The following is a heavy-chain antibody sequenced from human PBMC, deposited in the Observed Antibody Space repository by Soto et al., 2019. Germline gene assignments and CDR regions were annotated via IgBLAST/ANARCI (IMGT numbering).Heavy chain of an antibody. CDR3: TSKFGQLLADAFDI. D-gene: IGHD3-10*01. CDR1: GGSISRSYG. J-gene: IGHJ3*02. CDR2: IYHSGST. V-gene: IGHV4-4*03. Sequence: PETLSLTCAVSGGSISRSYGWSWFRQLPGKGLEWIGEIYHSGSTIYNPSLQSRVTLSVDKSKNEFSLKMSSVTDADTAVDDCTSKFGQLLADAFDIWGQGTMVT.